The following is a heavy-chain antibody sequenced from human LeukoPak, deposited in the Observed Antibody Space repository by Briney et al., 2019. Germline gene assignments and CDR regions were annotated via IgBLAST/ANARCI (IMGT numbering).Heavy chain of an antibody. V-gene: IGHV4-4*07. CDR1: GGSISSYY. Sequence: PSETLSLTCAVSGGSISSYYRSWIRQPAGKGLEWIGRIYTSGSTNYYPSLKSGVTMSVDTSKNQFSLKLRSVTAADTAVYYCARGYNWGSPTRNFYYLDVWGKGTTVTVSS. CDR3: ARGYNWGSPTRNFYYLDV. D-gene: IGHD7-27*01. J-gene: IGHJ6*03. CDR2: IYTSGST.